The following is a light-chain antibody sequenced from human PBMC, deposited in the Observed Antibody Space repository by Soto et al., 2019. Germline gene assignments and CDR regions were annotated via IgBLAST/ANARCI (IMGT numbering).Light chain of an antibody. J-gene: IGKJ3*01. V-gene: IGKV1-39*01. Sequence: DIQMTQSPSSLSASVGDRVTVTCRASQSITTFLSWYQQKPGKAPQLLIYRASNLQSGVTSRFSGSGSGTDFTLTINSLQPEDFATYYCQQSDSTPFTFGPGTKVDIK. CDR1: QSITTF. CDR2: RAS. CDR3: QQSDSTPFT.